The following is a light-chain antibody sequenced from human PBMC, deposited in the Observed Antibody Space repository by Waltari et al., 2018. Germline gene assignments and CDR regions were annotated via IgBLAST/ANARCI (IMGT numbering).Light chain of an antibody. CDR1: QSGSSSY. V-gene: IGKV3-20*01. CDR3: QQYGSSPFT. J-gene: IGKJ3*01. Sequence: EIVFTQSPGTLSLSPGERATLSCRASQSGSSSYLAWYQQKPGQAPRLLLYGASSRATGIPDRFSGSGSGTDFTLTISRLEPEDFAVYYCQQYGSSPFTFGPGTKVDIK. CDR2: GAS.